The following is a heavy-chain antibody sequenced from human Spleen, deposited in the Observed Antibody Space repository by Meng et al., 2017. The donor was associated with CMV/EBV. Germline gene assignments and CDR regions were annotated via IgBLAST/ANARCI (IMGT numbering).Heavy chain of an antibody. CDR1: GYTLSDFN. CDR3: ARRGTTGTTGRIRFDP. CDR2: INPTTGGT. J-gene: IGHJ5*02. D-gene: IGHD1-1*01. V-gene: IGHV1-2*02. Sequence: ASVKVSCKASGYTLSDFNLHWVRQAPGQGLEWMGWINPTTGGTNYAQKFQGRVTMTRDTSISTAYMELSRLRSDDTAVYYCARRGTTGTTGRIRFDPWGQGTLVTVSS.